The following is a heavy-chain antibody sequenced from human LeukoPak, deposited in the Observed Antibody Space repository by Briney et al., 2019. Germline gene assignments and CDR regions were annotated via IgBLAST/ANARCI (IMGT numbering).Heavy chain of an antibody. Sequence: EASVKVSCKASGYTFTSYAMHWVRQAPGQRLEWMGWINAGNGNTKYSQKFQGRVTITRDTSASTAYMELSSLRSEDTAVYYCARAYYDSGGYYYWGQGTLVTVSS. CDR3: ARAYYDSGGYYY. CDR2: INAGNGNT. J-gene: IGHJ4*02. V-gene: IGHV1-3*01. D-gene: IGHD3-22*01. CDR1: GYTFTSYA.